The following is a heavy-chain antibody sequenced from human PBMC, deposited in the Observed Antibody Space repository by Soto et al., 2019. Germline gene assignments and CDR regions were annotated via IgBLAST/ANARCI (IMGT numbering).Heavy chain of an antibody. CDR1: GFTFTSYS. CDR3: ARESEDLSSNLDY. J-gene: IGHJ4*02. V-gene: IGHV3-21*06. CDR2: ISSTTNYI. Sequence: VGSLRLSCAASGFTFTSYSMNWVRQAPGKGLEWVASISSTTNYIYYGESLKGRLTISRDTAKNSMYLQMNTLRAEDTAVYYCARESEDLSSNLDYWGQGTLVTVSS.